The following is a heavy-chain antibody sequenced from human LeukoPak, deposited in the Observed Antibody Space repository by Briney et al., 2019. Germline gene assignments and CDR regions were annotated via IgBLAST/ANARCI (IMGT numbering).Heavy chain of an antibody. CDR2: IYYSGST. CDR1: GGSISSYY. D-gene: IGHD2-2*01. J-gene: IGHJ3*02. CDR3: ARVSLGYCSSTSCPWGAFDI. Sequence: PSETLSLTCTVSGGSISSYYWSWIRQPPGKGLEWIGYIYYSGSTYYNPSLKSRVTISVDTSKNQFSLKLSSVTAADTAVYYCARVSLGYCSSTSCPWGAFDIWGQGTMVTVSS. V-gene: IGHV4-59*08.